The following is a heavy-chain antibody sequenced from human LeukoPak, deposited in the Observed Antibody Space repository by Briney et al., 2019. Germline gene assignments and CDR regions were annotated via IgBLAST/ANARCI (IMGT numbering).Heavy chain of an antibody. CDR3: ARATAGTTLFEGIDY. CDR2: IYHSGST. V-gene: IGHV4-39*07. CDR1: GGSISSGSYY. J-gene: IGHJ4*02. Sequence: SETLSLTCTVSGGSISSGSYYWGWIRQPPGKGLEWIGSIYHSGSTYYNPSLKSRVTISVDTSKNQFSLKLSSVTAADTAVYYCARATAGTTLFEGIDYWGQGTLVTVSS. D-gene: IGHD1-1*01.